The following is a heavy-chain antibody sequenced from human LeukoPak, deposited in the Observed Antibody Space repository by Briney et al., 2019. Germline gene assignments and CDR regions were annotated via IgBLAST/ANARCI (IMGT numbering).Heavy chain of an antibody. D-gene: IGHD3-3*01. J-gene: IGHJ4*02. CDR2: IYISGST. V-gene: IGHV4-61*02. CDR1: GGSISSGSYY. CDR3: ASRGNRFLEWPDDY. Sequence: KSSETLSLTCTVSGGSISSGSYYWSWIRQPAGKGLEWIGRIYISGSTNYNPSLKSRVTISVDTSKNQFSLKLSSVTAADTAVYYCASRGNRFLEWPDDYWGQGTLVTVSS.